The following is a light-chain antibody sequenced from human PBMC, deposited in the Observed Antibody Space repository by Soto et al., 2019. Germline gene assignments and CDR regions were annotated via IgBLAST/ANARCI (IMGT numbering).Light chain of an antibody. J-gene: IGKJ4*01. CDR1: QSVSSN. CDR3: QQYNNWPLT. V-gene: IGKV3-15*01. Sequence: EIVMTQSPATLSVSPGERATLSCRASQSVSSNLAWYQQKPGQTPRLLIYVASTRATGVPARFTGSGSGTEFTLTITSLQPEDFAIYYCQQYNNWPLTFXGGTKVDIK. CDR2: VAS.